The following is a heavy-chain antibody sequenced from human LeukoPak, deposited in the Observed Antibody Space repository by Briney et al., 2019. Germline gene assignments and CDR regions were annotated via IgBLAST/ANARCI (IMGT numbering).Heavy chain of an antibody. CDR2: INPNSGGT. J-gene: IGHJ6*02. Sequence: ASVKVSCKASGYTFTGYYMHWVRQAPGQGLEWMGWINPNSGGTNYAQKFQGRVTMTRDTSISTAYMELSRLRSDDTAVYYCASYNWNYYDYYYGMDVWGQGTTVTVSS. CDR3: ASYNWNYYDYYYGMDV. D-gene: IGHD1-7*01. V-gene: IGHV1-2*02. CDR1: GYTFTGYY.